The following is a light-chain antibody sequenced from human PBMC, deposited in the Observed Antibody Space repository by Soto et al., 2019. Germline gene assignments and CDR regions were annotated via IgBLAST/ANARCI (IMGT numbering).Light chain of an antibody. CDR3: QQYGSPPYT. CDR1: QSVRNSY. J-gene: IGKJ2*01. Sequence: EIVLPQSPGTLSLSPGERATLSCRASQSVRNSYLAWYQQKPGQAPGLLIYGASGRATGIPDRFSGSGSGRDFTLTISRLEPEDFAVYDCQQYGSPPYTFGQGTKLEI. CDR2: GAS. V-gene: IGKV3-20*01.